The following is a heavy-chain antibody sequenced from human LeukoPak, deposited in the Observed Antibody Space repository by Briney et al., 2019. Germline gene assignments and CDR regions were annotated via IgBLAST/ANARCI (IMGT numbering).Heavy chain of an antibody. CDR3: ARGGRSNWNDVHYYYYMDV. V-gene: IGHV1-18*01. CDR2: ISAYNGNT. Sequence: ASVKVSCKASGYTFTSYGISWVRQAPGQRLEWMGWISAYNGNTNYAQKLQGRVTMTTDTSTSTAYMELRSLRSDDTAVYYCARGGRSNWNDVHYYYYMDVWGKGTTVTISS. CDR1: GYTFTSYG. D-gene: IGHD1-1*01. J-gene: IGHJ6*03.